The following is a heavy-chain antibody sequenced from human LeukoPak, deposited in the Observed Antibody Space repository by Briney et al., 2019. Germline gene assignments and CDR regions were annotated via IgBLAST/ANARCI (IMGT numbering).Heavy chain of an antibody. CDR1: GYTFTGYY. CDR2: INPNSGGT. V-gene: IGHV1-2*02. Sequence: ASVKVSCKASGYTFTGYYMHWVRQAPGQGLEWMGWINPNSGGTNYAQKFQGRVTMTRDTSISTAYMELSRLRSDDTAVYYCAINYYDSSGYYTVDYWGQGTLVTVSS. CDR3: AINYYDSSGYYTVDY. D-gene: IGHD3-22*01. J-gene: IGHJ4*02.